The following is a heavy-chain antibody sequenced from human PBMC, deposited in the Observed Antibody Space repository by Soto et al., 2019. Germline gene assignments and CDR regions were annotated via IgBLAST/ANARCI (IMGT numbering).Heavy chain of an antibody. J-gene: IGHJ4*02. CDR3: ATAGNYSFDN. V-gene: IGHV3-74*01. D-gene: IGHD4-4*01. CDR2: INPDGRTI. Sequence: GGSLRLSCAASAFSFSTSWMHWVRQAPGEGLVWVSRINPDGRTINYADSVKGRFTISRDNAKNTLYLQMNILRVEDTAVHFCATAGNYSFDNWGLGTLVTVSS. CDR1: AFSFSTSW.